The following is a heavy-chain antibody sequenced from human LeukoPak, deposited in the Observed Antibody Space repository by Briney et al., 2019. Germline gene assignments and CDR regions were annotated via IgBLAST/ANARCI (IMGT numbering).Heavy chain of an antibody. Sequence: ASVKVSCKASGYTFTSYDISWVRQATGQGLEWMGWMNPNSGNTGYAQKFQGRVTMTRNTSISTAYMELSSLRSEDTAVYYCARGGRSSWFRPALYYYYYMDVWGKGTTVTVSS. CDR1: GYTFTSYD. V-gene: IGHV1-8*01. J-gene: IGHJ6*03. CDR2: MNPNSGNT. D-gene: IGHD6-13*01. CDR3: ARGGRSSWFRPALYYYYYMDV.